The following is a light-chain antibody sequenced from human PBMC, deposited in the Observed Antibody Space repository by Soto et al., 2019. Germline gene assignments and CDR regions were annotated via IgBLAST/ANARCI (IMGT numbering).Light chain of an antibody. CDR2: DAS. J-gene: IGKJ5*01. CDR3: RQRSNWPIT. CDR1: QSVSSY. V-gene: IGKV3-11*01. Sequence: EIVLTQSPATLSLSPGERATLSCRASQSVSSYLAWYQQKPGQAPRLLIYDASNRDPGVPARFSGSGSGTDFTLTISSLEPEDFAVYYCRQRSNWPITFGQGTRLEIK.